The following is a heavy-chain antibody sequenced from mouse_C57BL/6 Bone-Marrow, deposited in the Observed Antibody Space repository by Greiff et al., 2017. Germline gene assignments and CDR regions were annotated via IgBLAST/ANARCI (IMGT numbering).Heavy chain of an antibody. V-gene: IGHV1-82*01. J-gene: IGHJ2*01. Sequence: VQLVESGPELVKPGASVKISCKASGYAFSSSWMNWVKQRPGKGLEWIGRIYPGDGDPNYNGKFKGKATLTANKSSSTAYMQLSSLTSEDAAVYFCARCSYSNFFDYWGQGTTLTVSS. CDR3: ARCSYSNFFDY. D-gene: IGHD2-5*01. CDR1: GYAFSSSW. CDR2: IYPGDGDP.